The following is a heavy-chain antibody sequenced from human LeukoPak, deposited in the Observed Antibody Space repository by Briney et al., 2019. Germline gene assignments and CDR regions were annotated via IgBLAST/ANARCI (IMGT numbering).Heavy chain of an antibody. Sequence: ASVKVSCKASGYTFTSYYMHWVRRAPGQGLEWMGIINPSGGSTSYAEKFQGRVTMTRDTSTSTVYMELSSLRSEGTAVYYCARDFTRSSFDYWGQGTLVTVSS. CDR3: ARDFTRSSFDY. J-gene: IGHJ4*02. CDR1: GYTFTSYY. CDR2: INPSGGST. D-gene: IGHD3-10*01. V-gene: IGHV1-46*01.